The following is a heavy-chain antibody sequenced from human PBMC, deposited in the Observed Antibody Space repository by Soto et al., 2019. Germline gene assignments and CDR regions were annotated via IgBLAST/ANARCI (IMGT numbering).Heavy chain of an antibody. CDR3: ARHYYDSSRRPFDS. D-gene: IGHD3-22*01. CDR2: ISYSGST. V-gene: IGHV4-39*01. CDR1: GVSISNNHCY. Sequence: QLQLQESGPGLVKPSETLSLTCTVSGVSISNNHCYWDWIRQPPGNGLEWIGSISYSGSTYYNPSLKSRVIISVDTSKNQFSLKLSSVTAADTAVYYCARHYYDSSRRPFDSWGQGTLVTVSS. J-gene: IGHJ4*02.